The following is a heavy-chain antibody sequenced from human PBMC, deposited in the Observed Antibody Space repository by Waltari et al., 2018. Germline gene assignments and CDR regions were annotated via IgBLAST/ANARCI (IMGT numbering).Heavy chain of an antibody. CDR3: ARGSFLEWLGGMDV. Sequence: EVQLVESGGGLVQPGGSLRLSCAASGFPVVRYLQQWVRQAPGKGLGWVSSINRDGSRKTYAASVKGRFTISRDNAKNTLSLQMNSLRAEDTAVYYCARGSFLEWLGGMDVWGQGTTVSVS. J-gene: IGHJ6*02. D-gene: IGHD3-3*02. CDR2: INRDGSRK. CDR1: GFPVVRYL. V-gene: IGHV3-74*03.